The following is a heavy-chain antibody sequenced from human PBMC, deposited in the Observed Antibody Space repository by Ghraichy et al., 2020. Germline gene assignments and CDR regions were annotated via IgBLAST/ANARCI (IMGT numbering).Heavy chain of an antibody. D-gene: IGHD1-26*01. Sequence: TLSLTCTVSGGSINSLYYWGWIRQSPGKGLEWNGSMYHDGHTYYSPSIKSRVTISVDMSKKQFSLKVDSVTATDTAVYFCASRVGDTANYYNGMDVWGQGTTVTVSS. CDR2: MYHDGHT. CDR1: GGSINSLYY. J-gene: IGHJ6*02. V-gene: IGHV4-38-2*02. CDR3: ASRVGDTANYYNGMDV.